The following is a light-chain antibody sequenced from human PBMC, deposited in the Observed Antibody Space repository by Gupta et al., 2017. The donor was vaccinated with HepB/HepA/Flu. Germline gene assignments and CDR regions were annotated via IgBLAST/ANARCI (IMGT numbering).Light chain of an antibody. J-gene: IGLJ3*02. CDR1: NRDIGSFNF. CDR3: CSYVGDSTWV. Sequence: QSVLTQPASVSGSLGQSITISCTGTNRDIGSFNFVSWYQQHPGKVPKIMMYEVNKRPSGVSNRLSGSKSGNTASLTISGLQAEDEADYYCCSYVGDSTWVFGGGTKLTVL. V-gene: IGLV2-23*02. CDR2: EVN.